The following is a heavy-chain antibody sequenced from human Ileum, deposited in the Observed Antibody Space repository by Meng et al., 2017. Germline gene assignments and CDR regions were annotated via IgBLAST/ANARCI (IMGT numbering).Heavy chain of an antibody. D-gene: IGHD4-23*01. CDR1: GYTFTGYY. Sequence: ASVKVSCKASGYTFTGYYMHWVRQAPGQGLEWMGWINPNSGGTNYAQQFQGRVTMTRDTSISTAYMELSRLRSDDTAVYYCARDSSYGGNSGSSWGQGTLVTVSS. J-gene: IGHJ4*02. V-gene: IGHV1-2*02. CDR2: INPNSGGT. CDR3: ARDSSYGGNSGSS.